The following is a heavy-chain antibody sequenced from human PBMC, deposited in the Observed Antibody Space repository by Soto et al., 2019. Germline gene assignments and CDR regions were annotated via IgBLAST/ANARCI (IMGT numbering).Heavy chain of an antibody. Sequence: GGSLRLSCAASGFTFSNAWMNWVRQAPGKGLEWVGRIKSKTDGGTTDYAAPVKGRFTISRDDSKNTLYLQMNSLKTEDTAVYYCTTVLTVKTLYYYGSGSYLRYYFDYWGQGTLVTVSS. V-gene: IGHV3-15*07. CDR2: IKSKTDGGTT. D-gene: IGHD3-10*01. CDR3: TTVLTVKTLYYYGSGSYLRYYFDY. CDR1: GFTFSNAW. J-gene: IGHJ4*02.